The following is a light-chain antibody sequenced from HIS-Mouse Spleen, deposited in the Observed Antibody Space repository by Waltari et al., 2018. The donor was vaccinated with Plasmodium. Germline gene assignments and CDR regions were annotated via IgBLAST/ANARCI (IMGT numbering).Light chain of an antibody. CDR1: ASPKKF. CDR3: YSTDSSGNHRV. CDR2: EDS. Sequence: SYELTQPPSVSVSPGQTARITCSGDASPKKFAYLHQQQSGQAPVLVIYEDSKRPSVIPEGFSGSSSGTMATLTISGGQVEDEADYYCYSTDSSGNHRVFGGGTKLTVL. J-gene: IGLJ3*02. V-gene: IGLV3-10*01.